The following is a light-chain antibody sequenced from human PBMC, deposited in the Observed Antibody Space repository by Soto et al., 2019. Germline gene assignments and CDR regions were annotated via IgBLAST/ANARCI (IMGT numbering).Light chain of an antibody. Sequence: QSVLTQPPSVSGAPGQRVTISCTGSSSNIGAGYDVHWYQQLPGRAPKLLIYGNTNRPSGVPDRFSGSKSGTSASLAITGLQAEDEADYYCLSFVSSLSVVFGGGTKLTVL. CDR3: LSFVSSLSVV. J-gene: IGLJ2*01. CDR1: SSNIGAGYD. CDR2: GNT. V-gene: IGLV1-40*01.